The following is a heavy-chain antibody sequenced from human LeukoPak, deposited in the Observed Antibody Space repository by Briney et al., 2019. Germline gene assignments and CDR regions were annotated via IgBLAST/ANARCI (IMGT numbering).Heavy chain of an antibody. D-gene: IGHD2-2*01. CDR3: ARVVTPRYCSTTSCYWKGWFDP. CDR1: GYTFTGYY. V-gene: IGHV1-2*02. CDR2: INPSSGGT. Sequence: ASVKVSCKASGYTFTGYYMHWVRQAPGQGLEWMGWINPSSGGTNYAQKFQGRVTMTRDTSISTAYMELSRLRSDDTAVYYCARVVTPRYCSTTSCYWKGWFDPWGQGTLVTVSS. J-gene: IGHJ5*02.